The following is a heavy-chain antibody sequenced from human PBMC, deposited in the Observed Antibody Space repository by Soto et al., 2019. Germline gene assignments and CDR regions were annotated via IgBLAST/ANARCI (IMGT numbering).Heavy chain of an antibody. D-gene: IGHD4-17*01. CDR2: IYYSGST. J-gene: IGHJ5*02. CDR3: AREGGLGGLRSYSDYDT. Sequence: PAETMSLTCTVGGGSISSYYWSWIRQPPGKGLEWIGYIYYSGSTNYNPSLKSRVPISVDTSKNQFSLKLSSVTAADTAVYYCAREGGLGGLRSYSDYDTCGLETLLTISS. CDR1: GGSISSYY. V-gene: IGHV4-59*01.